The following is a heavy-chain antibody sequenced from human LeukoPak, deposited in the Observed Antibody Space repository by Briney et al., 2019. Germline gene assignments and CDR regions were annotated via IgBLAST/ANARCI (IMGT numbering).Heavy chain of an antibody. Sequence: ASVKVSCKASGYTFTSYDINWVRRATGQGLEWMGWMNPNSGNTGYAQKFQGRVTMTRNTSISTAYMELSSLRSEGTAVYYCARAGSSPWYYYYGMDVWGQGTTVTVSS. CDR1: GYTFTSYD. CDR3: ARAGSSPWYYYYGMDV. V-gene: IGHV1-8*01. J-gene: IGHJ6*02. D-gene: IGHD6-6*01. CDR2: MNPNSGNT.